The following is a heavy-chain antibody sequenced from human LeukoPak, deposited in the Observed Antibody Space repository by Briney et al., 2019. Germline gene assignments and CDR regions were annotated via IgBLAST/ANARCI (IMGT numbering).Heavy chain of an antibody. Sequence: ASVRVSCKASGYTFTGYYLHWVRQAPGQGLEWMGWINPNGGGTVYAQKFQGGVTMTRDTSITTAYMDLNRLKSEDTALYYCARGGGTFFGVLNDWGQGTLVTVSS. CDR3: ARGGGTFFGVLND. CDR2: INPNGGGT. CDR1: GYTFTGYY. J-gene: IGHJ1*01. D-gene: IGHD3-3*01. V-gene: IGHV1-2*02.